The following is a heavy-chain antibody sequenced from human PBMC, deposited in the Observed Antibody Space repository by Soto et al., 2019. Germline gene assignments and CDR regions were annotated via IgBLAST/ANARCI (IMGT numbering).Heavy chain of an antibody. D-gene: IGHD3-16*01. CDR3: ARQEGPTFLFYYGVDV. CDR1: GYNFTNDW. Sequence: GESLKISCKGSGYNFTNDWITWVRQMPGKGLEWMGIIYPGDSDTRYSPSFQGQVTISADKAISAAYLQWSSLKASDTAMYYCARQEGPTFLFYYGVDVWGQGNTVTVSS. V-gene: IGHV5-51*01. J-gene: IGHJ6*02. CDR2: IYPGDSDT.